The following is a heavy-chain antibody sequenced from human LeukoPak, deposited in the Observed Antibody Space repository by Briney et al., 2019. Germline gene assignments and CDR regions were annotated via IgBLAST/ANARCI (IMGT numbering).Heavy chain of an antibody. CDR2: INAGNGNT. J-gene: IGHJ5*02. CDR1: GYTFTSYA. CDR3: ARGFSYGYSGPAPSNWFDP. Sequence: GASVKVSCKASGYTFTSYAMHWVRQAPGQRLEWMGWINAGNGNTKYSQKFQGRVTITRDTSASTAYMELSSLRSEDTAVYYCARGFSYGYSGPAPSNWFDPWGQGTLVTVSS. D-gene: IGHD5-18*01. V-gene: IGHV1-3*01.